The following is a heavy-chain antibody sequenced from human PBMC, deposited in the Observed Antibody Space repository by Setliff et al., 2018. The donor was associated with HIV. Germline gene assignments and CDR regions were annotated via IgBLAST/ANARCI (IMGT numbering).Heavy chain of an antibody. CDR3: AREIYGGNSRPFDY. V-gene: IGHV4-59*12. Sequence: SETLSLTCTVSGGPLSSYYWNWIRQPPGKGLEWIGDIDYRGSTNYNPSLQSRVIISADTSKNQFSLKLTSVTAADTAVYYCAREIYGGNSRPFDYWGQGTLVTVSS. CDR1: GGPLSSYY. D-gene: IGHD4-17*01. CDR2: IDYRGST. J-gene: IGHJ4*02.